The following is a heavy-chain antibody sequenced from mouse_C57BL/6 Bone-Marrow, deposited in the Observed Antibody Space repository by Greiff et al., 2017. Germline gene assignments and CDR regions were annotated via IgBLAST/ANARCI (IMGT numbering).Heavy chain of an antibody. Sequence: QVQLQQSGPELVKPGASVKISCKASGYAFSSSWMNWVKQRPGKGLEWIGRIYPGDGDTNYNGKFKGKATLTADKSSRTAYMQLSSLTSEDSAVYFCAKLRHGFDYWGQGTTLTVSS. CDR1: GYAFSSSW. D-gene: IGHD2-4*01. CDR3: AKLRHGFDY. J-gene: IGHJ2*01. CDR2: IYPGDGDT. V-gene: IGHV1-82*01.